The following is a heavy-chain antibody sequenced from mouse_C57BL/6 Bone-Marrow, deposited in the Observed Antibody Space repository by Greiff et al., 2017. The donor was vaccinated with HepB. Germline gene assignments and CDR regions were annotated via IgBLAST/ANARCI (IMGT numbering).Heavy chain of an antibody. CDR3: AISITTVVAPFDY. J-gene: IGHJ2*01. V-gene: IGHV1-69*01. Sequence: QVQLQQPGAELVMPGASVKLSCKASGYTFTSYWMHWVKQRPGQGLEWIGEIDPSDSYTNYNQKFKGKSTLTVDKSSSTAYMPLSSLTSEDSAVYYCAISITTVVAPFDYWGQGTTLTVSS. CDR1: GYTFTSYW. D-gene: IGHD1-1*01. CDR2: IDPSDSYT.